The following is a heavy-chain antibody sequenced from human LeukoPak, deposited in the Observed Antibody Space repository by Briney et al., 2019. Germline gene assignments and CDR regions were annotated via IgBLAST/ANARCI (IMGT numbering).Heavy chain of an antibody. V-gene: IGHV1-46*01. CDR2: INPSGGST. D-gene: IGHD2-2*02. Sequence: VASVKVSCKASGYTFTSYYMHWVRQAPGQGLEWMGIINPSGGSTSYAQKFQGRVTITADESTSTAYMELSSLRSEDTAVYYCAGRNWPAAIHYYYYYYMDVWGKGTTVTVSS. J-gene: IGHJ6*03. CDR1: GYTFTSYY. CDR3: AGRNWPAAIHYYYYYYMDV.